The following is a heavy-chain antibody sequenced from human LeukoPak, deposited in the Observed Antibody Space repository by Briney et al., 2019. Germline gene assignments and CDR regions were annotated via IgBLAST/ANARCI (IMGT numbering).Heavy chain of an antibody. CDR3: AKMGLNTRYEH. CDR2: VSSSGYT. J-gene: IGHJ4*02. Sequence: PSETLSLTCAVSGGSISTSSYYGSWIRQPPGKGLEWTGTVSSSGYTFYNSSLESRVTISVDTSKNHFSLRLTSVTAADTALYYCAKMGLNTRYEHWGQGIQVTVSS. V-gene: IGHV4-39*02. D-gene: IGHD3-16*01. CDR1: GGSISTSSYY.